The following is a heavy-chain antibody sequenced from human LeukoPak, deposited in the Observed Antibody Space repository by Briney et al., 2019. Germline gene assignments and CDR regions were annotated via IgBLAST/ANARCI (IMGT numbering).Heavy chain of an antibody. D-gene: IGHD3-10*01. J-gene: IGHJ4*02. Sequence: GGALRLSCAASGCSFSTLWMSWVRQAAARGLEGVANINEGGSADYYADSVRDRFTIFSDNAKNSLHLQMNSLRAEDTAVYYFPRDRVHIIDYWGRGTLVTISS. CDR2: INEGGSAD. V-gene: IGHV3-7*01. CDR1: GCSFSTLW. CDR3: PRDRVHIIDY.